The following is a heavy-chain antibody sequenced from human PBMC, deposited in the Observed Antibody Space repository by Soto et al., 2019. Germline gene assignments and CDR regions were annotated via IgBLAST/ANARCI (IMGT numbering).Heavy chain of an antibody. V-gene: IGHV3-23*01. CDR3: TKVVYGGNSAPNHGMDV. D-gene: IGHD4-17*01. CDR1: GFTFSSYA. Sequence: GGSLRLSCAASGFTFSSYAMSWVRLAPGKGLEWVSTVNTGGSSTFYADSVKGRFTISRDNSKNTLFLQMNSLRAEDTAIYYCTKVVYGGNSAPNHGMDVWGQGTTVTVSS. J-gene: IGHJ6*02. CDR2: VNTGGSST.